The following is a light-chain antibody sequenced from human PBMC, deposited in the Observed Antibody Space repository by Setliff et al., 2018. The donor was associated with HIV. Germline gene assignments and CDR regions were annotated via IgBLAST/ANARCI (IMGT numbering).Light chain of an antibody. V-gene: IGLV1-44*01. CDR2: TNN. J-gene: IGLJ3*02. CDR1: SSNIGRNT. Sequence: QSALTQPPSASGTPGQRVTISCSGSSSNIGRNTVNWYQQLPGTAPKLLIYTNNQRPSWVPDRFSGSKSGTSASLAISGLQSEDEADYHCASWDDSLNGWVFGGGTKVTVL. CDR3: ASWDDSLNGWV.